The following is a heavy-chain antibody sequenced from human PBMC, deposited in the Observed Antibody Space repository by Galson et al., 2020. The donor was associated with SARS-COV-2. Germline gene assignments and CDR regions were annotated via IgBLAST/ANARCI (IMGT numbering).Heavy chain of an antibody. V-gene: IGHV4-59*01. J-gene: IGHJ3*01. D-gene: IGHD4-17*01. Sequence: ETSETLSLTCTVSGVSISAYYWNWIRQPPGKGLEWIGYGHYSGSTRYNPSLQSRVTISVDTSKKQFSLKPTSVTAADTAVYYCARWGETVTPDIRAFDVWGQWTMVTVSS. CDR2: GHYSGST. CDR3: ARWGETVTPDIRAFDV. CDR1: GVSISAYY.